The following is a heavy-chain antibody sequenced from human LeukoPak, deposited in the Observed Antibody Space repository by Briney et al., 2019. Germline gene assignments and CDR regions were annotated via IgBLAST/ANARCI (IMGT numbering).Heavy chain of an antibody. J-gene: IGHJ3*02. CDR2: IHHSGST. CDR1: GYSINNGYY. Sequence: SETLSLTCAVSGYSINNGYYWGWIRQSPGKGLEWIGSIHHSGSTYYNPSLRSRVTMSVDTSKNQFSLKLNSLTAADTAVYYCARRGVPTAVHRFASDIWGRGTMVTVSS. D-gene: IGHD2-2*01. V-gene: IGHV4-38-2*01. CDR3: ARRGVPTAVHRFASDI.